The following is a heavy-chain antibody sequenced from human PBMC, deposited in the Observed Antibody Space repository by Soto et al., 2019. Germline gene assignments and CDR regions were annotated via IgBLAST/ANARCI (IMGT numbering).Heavy chain of an antibody. CDR3: ARVGKQWLVPFDY. CDR2: INHSGST. CDR1: GGSFSGYY. J-gene: IGHJ4*02. Sequence: QVQLQQWGAGLLKPSETLSLTCAVYGGSFSGYYWSWIRQPPGKGLEWIGEINHSGSTNYNPSLKSRVTISVDTSKNQFSLKLSSVTAADTAVYYCARVGKQWLVPFDYWGQGTLVTVSS. V-gene: IGHV4-34*01. D-gene: IGHD6-19*01.